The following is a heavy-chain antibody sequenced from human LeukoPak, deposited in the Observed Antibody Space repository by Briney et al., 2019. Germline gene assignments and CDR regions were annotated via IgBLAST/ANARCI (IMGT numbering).Heavy chain of an antibody. Sequence: ASVKVSCKASGYTFTSYGISWVRQAPGQGLEWMGWISAYNGNTNYAQKLQGRVTMTTDTSTSTAYMELRRLRSDDTAVYYCARGGAYCGGDCYFTWYFDLWGRGTLVTVSS. CDR1: GYTFTSYG. J-gene: IGHJ2*01. V-gene: IGHV1-18*01. CDR3: ARGGAYCGGDCYFTWYFDL. CDR2: ISAYNGNT. D-gene: IGHD2-21*02.